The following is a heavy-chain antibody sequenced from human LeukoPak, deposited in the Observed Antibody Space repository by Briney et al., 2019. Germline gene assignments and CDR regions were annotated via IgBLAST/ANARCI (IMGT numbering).Heavy chain of an antibody. V-gene: IGHV4-34*01. D-gene: IGHD3-10*01. J-gene: IGHJ4*02. CDR2: TNHSGST. CDR3: ARSMVRGEGYFDY. Sequence: SETLSLTCAVYGRSFSGYYWSWIRQPPGKGLEWIGETNHSGSTNYNPSLKSRVTISVDTSKNQFSLKLSSVTAADTAVYYCARSMVRGEGYFDYWGQGTLVTVSS. CDR1: GRSFSGYY.